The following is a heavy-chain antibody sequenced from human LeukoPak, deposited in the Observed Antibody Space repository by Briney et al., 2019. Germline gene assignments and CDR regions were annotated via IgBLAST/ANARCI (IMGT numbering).Heavy chain of an antibody. Sequence: SVKVSCKASGYTFTSYDINWVRQAPGQGLEWMGGIIPIFGTANYAQKFQGRVTITADESTSTAYMELSSLRSEDTAVYYCARTGTDVGAFDIWGQGTMVTVSS. CDR3: ARTGTDVGAFDI. CDR2: IIPIFGTA. CDR1: GYTFTSYD. J-gene: IGHJ3*02. V-gene: IGHV1-69*13. D-gene: IGHD1-1*01.